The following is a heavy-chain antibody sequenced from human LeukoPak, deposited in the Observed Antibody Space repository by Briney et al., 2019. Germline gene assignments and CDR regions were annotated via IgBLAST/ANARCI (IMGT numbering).Heavy chain of an antibody. CDR1: GFIFSSYG. CDR3: AKFMDGISVVRSRYMDV. V-gene: IGHV3-23*05. D-gene: IGHD3-10*01. Sequence: GGSLRLSCVASGFIFSSYGMSWVRQAPGKGLEWVSCIDKSGTTTYYADSVKGRFTISRDNSKNTLYLQMNSLRAEDTAVYYCAKFMDGISVVRSRYMDVWGKGTTVTVSS. CDR2: IDKSGTTT. J-gene: IGHJ6*03.